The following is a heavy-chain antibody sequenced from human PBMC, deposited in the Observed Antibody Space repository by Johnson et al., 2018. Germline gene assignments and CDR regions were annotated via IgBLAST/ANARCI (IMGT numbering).Heavy chain of an antibody. Sequence: QVQLVQSGGGVVQPGRSLRLSCAASEFTFSTYGMHWVRQAPGKGLEWVAVISYDGSNKYYADSVKGRFTISRDNSKNTLYLQMNSLRAEETAGYYCAKDKPADRSGYDDAFDNWGQGTMGTVSS. CDR2: ISYDGSNK. CDR1: EFTFSTYG. CDR3: AKDKPADRSGYDDAFDN. D-gene: IGHD3-22*01. V-gene: IGHV3-30*18. J-gene: IGHJ3*02.